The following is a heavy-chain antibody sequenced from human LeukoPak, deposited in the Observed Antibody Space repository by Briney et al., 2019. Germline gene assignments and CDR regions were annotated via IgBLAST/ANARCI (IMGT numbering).Heavy chain of an antibody. D-gene: IGHD6-19*01. J-gene: IGHJ1*01. CDR2: ISGSGGST. Sequence: GGSLRLSCAASGFTFSSYAMSWVRQAPGKGLEWVSAISGSGGSTYYADSVKGRFTISRDNSKNALYLQMNSLRAEDTAVYYCAKAPGYSSGWYVQNWGQGTLVTVSS. CDR3: AKAPGYSSGWYVQN. V-gene: IGHV3-23*01. CDR1: GFTFSSYA.